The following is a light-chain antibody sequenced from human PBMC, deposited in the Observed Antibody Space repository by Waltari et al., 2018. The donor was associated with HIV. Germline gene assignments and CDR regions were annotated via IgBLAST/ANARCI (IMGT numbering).Light chain of an antibody. J-gene: IGLJ1*01. CDR3: SSHAGSNNYV. V-gene: IGLV2-8*01. CDR2: EVS. Sequence: QSALTQPPSASGSPGQSFPISSSGPSSNVGGYDYAPWYQQHPGKAPKLMIYEVSKGPSGVPDRFSGSKSGNTASLTVSGLQAEDEAEYYCSSHAGSNNYVFGTGTKVTVL. CDR1: SSNVGGYDY.